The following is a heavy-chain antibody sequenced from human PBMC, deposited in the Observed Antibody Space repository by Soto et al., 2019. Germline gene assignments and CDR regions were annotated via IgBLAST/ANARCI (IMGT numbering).Heavy chain of an antibody. CDR2: TRNKGQSYTT. J-gene: IGHJ4*02. V-gene: IGHV3-72*01. CDR3: VREGFFTLDY. Sequence: EVQLVESGGGLVQPGGSLRLSCAASGFSISDHYMDWVRQAPGKGLEWVGLTRNKGQSYTTEHAAAVKGRFVISRDDSKNSLYLEMNSQKTEDTAVYYCVREGFFTLDYWGQGTLVTVSS. CDR1: GFSISDHY.